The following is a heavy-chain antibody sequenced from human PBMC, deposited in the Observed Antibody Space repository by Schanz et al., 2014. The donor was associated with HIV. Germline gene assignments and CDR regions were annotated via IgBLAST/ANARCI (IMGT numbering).Heavy chain of an antibody. Sequence: EVQLVESGGGLVQPGGSLRLSCAASGFTFSRYWMTWVRQAPGKGLEWVANIRQDGGEKYYVDSVKGRFNISRDNTKNSLYLQMNSVRAEDTAVYYCTRGATVTDYRHDSFDIWGQGTMVTVA. V-gene: IGHV3-7*03. CDR3: TRGATVTDYRHDSFDI. CDR2: IRQDGGEK. J-gene: IGHJ3*02. D-gene: IGHD4-17*01. CDR1: GFTFSRYW.